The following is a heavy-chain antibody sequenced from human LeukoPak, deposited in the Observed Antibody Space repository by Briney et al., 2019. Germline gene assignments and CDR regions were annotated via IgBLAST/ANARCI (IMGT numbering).Heavy chain of an antibody. V-gene: IGHV3-21*01. J-gene: IGHJ4*02. CDR2: ISSSSSYI. CDR3: ARTYYDSSGYYQGEFDY. Sequence: GGFLRFSCAASGFTFSSYSMNWVRQAPGKGLEWVSSISSSSSYIYYADSVKGRFTISRDNAKNSLYLQMNSLRAEDTAVYYCARTYYDSSGYYQGEFDYWGQGTLVTVSS. D-gene: IGHD3-22*01. CDR1: GFTFSSYS.